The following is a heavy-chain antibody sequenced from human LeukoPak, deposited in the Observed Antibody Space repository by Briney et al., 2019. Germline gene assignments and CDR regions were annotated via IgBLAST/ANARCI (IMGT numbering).Heavy chain of an antibody. V-gene: IGHV3-7*03. J-gene: IGHJ4*02. CDR1: GFTLSNHW. CDR2: VNRDGSDT. Sequence: PGGSLRLSCAASGFTLSNHWMTWVRQVPGRGPEWVANVNRDGSDTYYLDSVKGRFTISKDNAKNSLYLQMNSLRAEDTAVYYCANEIRPNDYWGQGTQVTVSS. D-gene: IGHD4-17*01. CDR3: ANEIRPNDY.